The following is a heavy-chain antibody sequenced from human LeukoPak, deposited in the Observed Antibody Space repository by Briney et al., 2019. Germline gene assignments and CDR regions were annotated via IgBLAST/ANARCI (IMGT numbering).Heavy chain of an antibody. J-gene: IGHJ4*02. CDR2: ISGSGGNT. V-gene: IGHV3-23*01. CDR1: GFTFSNYA. CDR3: ARRLDYFDY. Sequence: GGSLRLSCAASGFTFSNYAMNWVRQAPGKGLEWVSAISGSGGNTYYADSVKGRFTISRDNSKNTLYLQMNSLRAEDTAVYYCARRLDYFDYWGQGTLVTVSS. D-gene: IGHD3-3*01.